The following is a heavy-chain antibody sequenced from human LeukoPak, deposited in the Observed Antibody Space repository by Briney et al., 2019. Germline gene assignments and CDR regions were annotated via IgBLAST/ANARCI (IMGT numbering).Heavy chain of an antibody. D-gene: IGHD3-3*01. CDR1: GFTFSSYA. Sequence: AGGSLTLSCAASGFTFSSYAMSWLPHAPGKALEWVSAISGSGGSTYYADSVKGRFTISRDNSKNTLYLQMNSLRAEDTAVYYCAKDHRFLEWSTSDDYWGQGTLVTVSS. CDR3: AKDHRFLEWSTSDDY. V-gene: IGHV3-23*01. J-gene: IGHJ4*02. CDR2: ISGSGGST.